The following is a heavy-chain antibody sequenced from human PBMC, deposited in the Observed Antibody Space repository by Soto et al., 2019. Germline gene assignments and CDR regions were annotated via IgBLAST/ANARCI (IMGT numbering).Heavy chain of an antibody. CDR3: ARDLDN. J-gene: IGHJ4*02. V-gene: IGHV4-59*01. CDR1: GGSISSYY. Sequence: PSETLSLTCTVSGGSISSYYWSWIRQPPGKGLEWIGYIYNSGRTHYNPSLKSRVTISVDTSKNQFSLKVTSVTAADTAVYYCARDLDNWGQGTLVTVSS. CDR2: IYNSGRT.